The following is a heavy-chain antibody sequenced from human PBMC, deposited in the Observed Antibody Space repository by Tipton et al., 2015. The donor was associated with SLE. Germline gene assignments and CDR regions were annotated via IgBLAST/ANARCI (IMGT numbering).Heavy chain of an antibody. CDR3: TRVESTSWAFDI. V-gene: IGHV3-74*01. Sequence: LRLSCAASGFTFSSHWMHWVRQAPGKGLVWVSRINGDGSTTNYADSVKGRFTISRDNAKNTLYLQMNSLRAEDTAVYYCTRVESTSWAFDIWGQGTIVTVSS. CDR2: INGDGSTT. D-gene: IGHD2/OR15-2a*01. CDR1: GFTFSSHW. J-gene: IGHJ3*02.